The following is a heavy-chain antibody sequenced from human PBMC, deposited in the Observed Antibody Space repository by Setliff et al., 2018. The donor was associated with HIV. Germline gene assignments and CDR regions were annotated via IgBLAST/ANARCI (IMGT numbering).Heavy chain of an antibody. Sequence: SETLSLTCTVSGGSISSGNYYWSWIRQPVGKGLEWIGRVYTSGSTNYNPSLKSRVTISVDTSKNHFSLKLSSVTAADTAVYYCARRAANGLFDYWGQGTLVTVSS. J-gene: IGHJ4*02. CDR2: VYTSGST. D-gene: IGHD2-15*01. V-gene: IGHV4-61*02. CDR3: ARRAANGLFDY. CDR1: GGSISSGNYY.